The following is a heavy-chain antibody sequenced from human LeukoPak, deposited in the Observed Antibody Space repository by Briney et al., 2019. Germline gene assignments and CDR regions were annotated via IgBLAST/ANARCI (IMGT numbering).Heavy chain of an antibody. CDR2: ISGRGGSR. J-gene: IGHJ3*02. CDR3: AKVAYYYDSSGTDYPYSVAFDI. V-gene: IGHV3-23*01. Sequence: GGSLRLSCAASGFTFSSYAMSWVRQAPGKGREWVSAISGRGGSRYYADSVKGRFTISRDNSRNTLYLQMNSLRAEDTAVYYCAKVAYYYDSSGTDYPYSVAFDIWGQGTRVTVSS. CDR1: GFTFSSYA. D-gene: IGHD3-22*01.